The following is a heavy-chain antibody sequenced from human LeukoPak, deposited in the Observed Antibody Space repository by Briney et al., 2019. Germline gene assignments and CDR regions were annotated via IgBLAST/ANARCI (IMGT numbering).Heavy chain of an antibody. CDR1: GGSISSYY. V-gene: IGHV4-59*12. D-gene: IGHD3-3*01. CDR2: IYYSGST. Sequence: SETLSLTCTVSGGSISSYYWSWIRQPPGKGLEWIGYIYYSGSTNYNPFLKSRVTISVDTSKNQFSLKLSSVTAADTAVYYCARERRDFWSGYYLDYWGQGTLVTVSS. CDR3: ARERRDFWSGYYLDY. J-gene: IGHJ4*02.